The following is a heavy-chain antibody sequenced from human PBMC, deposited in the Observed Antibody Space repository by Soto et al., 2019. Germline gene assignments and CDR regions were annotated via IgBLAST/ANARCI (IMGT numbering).Heavy chain of an antibody. CDR3: ARDRMTTVTTELGYYYGMDV. D-gene: IGHD4-17*01. CDR1: GGSISSYY. CDR2: IYSSGST. J-gene: IGHJ6*02. V-gene: IGHV4-4*07. Sequence: SETLSLTCTVSGGSISSYYWSWIRQPAGKGLEWIGRIYSSGSTYYKPSLKSRVTMSVDTSKNQFSLKLSSVTAADTAVYYCARDRMTTVTTELGYYYGMDVWGQGTTVTVSS.